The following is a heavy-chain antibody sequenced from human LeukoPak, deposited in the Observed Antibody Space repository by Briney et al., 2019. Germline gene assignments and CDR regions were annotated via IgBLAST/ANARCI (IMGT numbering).Heavy chain of an antibody. V-gene: IGHV5-51*01. D-gene: IGHD2-15*01. CDR3: ARLGYCSSGLCYGGDY. J-gene: IGHJ4*02. CDR1: GYSFTTYW. CDR2: IYPYDSDT. Sequence: GESLKISCKGSGYSFTTYWIGWVRQMPGKGLEWMGVIYPYDSDTRHSPSFQGQVSISVDKSISTAYLQWSSLKASDTAMFYCARLGYCSSGLCYGGDYWGQGTLVTVSS.